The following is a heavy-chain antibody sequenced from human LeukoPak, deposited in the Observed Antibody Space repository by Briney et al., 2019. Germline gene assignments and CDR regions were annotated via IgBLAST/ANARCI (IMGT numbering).Heavy chain of an antibody. D-gene: IGHD2-15*01. J-gene: IGHJ5*02. CDR2: ISGSGGST. Sequence: PGGSLRLSCAASGFTFSSYAMSWVRQAPGKGLEWVSAISGSGGSTYYADSVKGRFTISRDNSKNTLYLQMNSLRAEDTALYYCARGYCSGNSCYPGGSWGQGTLVTVSS. CDR1: GFTFSSYA. V-gene: IGHV3-23*01. CDR3: ARGYCSGNSCYPGGS.